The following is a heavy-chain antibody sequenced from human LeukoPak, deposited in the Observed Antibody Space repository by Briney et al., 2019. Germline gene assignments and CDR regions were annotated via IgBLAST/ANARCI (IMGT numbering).Heavy chain of an antibody. V-gene: IGHV4-30-4*01. CDR2: IYYSGST. J-gene: IGHJ4*02. CDR3: ARAVVDGVLTY. D-gene: IGHD2-21*01. CDR1: GGSISSGDYY. Sequence: SQTLSLTCTVSGGSISSGDYYWSWIRQPPGKGLEWIGYIYYSGSTYYNPSLRSRVTISVDTSKNQFSLKLSSVTAADTAVYYCARAVVDGVLTYWGQGTLVTVSS.